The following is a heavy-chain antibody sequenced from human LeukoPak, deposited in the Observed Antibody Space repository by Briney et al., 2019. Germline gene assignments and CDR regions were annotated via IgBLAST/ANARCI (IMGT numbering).Heavy chain of an antibody. CDR3: AGAPAITMVRGVIIDDY. CDR1: GGSFSGYY. Sequence: SETLSLTCAVYGGSFSGYYWSWIRQPPGKGLEWIGEINHSGSTNYNPSLKSRVTISVDTSKNQFSLKLSSVTAADTAVYYCAGAPAITMVRGVIIDDYWGQGTLVTVSS. D-gene: IGHD3-10*01. CDR2: INHSGST. J-gene: IGHJ4*02. V-gene: IGHV4-34*01.